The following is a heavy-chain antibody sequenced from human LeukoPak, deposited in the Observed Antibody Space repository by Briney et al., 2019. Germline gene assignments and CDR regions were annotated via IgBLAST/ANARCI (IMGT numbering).Heavy chain of an antibody. J-gene: IGHJ4*02. CDR1: GFTFSGYW. CDR2: TNRDDSDT. V-gene: IGHV3-74*01. CDR3: ARSANYFDTSGQDY. Sequence: HAGGSLRRSCAASGFTFSGYWMHWVRQAPGKGLVWVSRTNRDDSDTSYADSVKGRFTISRDKAKSTLCLQMNSLRVEDTAVYYCARSANYFDTSGQDYWGQGTLVTVSS. D-gene: IGHD3-22*01.